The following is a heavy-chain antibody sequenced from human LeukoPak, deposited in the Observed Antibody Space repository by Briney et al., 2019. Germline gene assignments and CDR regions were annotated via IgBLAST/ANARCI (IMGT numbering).Heavy chain of an antibody. CDR1: GFTFDDYA. Sequence: SGGSLRLSCAASGFTFDDYAMHWVRQAPGKGLEWVAFIRYDGSNKYYADSVKGRFTISRDNSKNTLYLQMNSLRAEDTAVYYCAKDPREYYDFWSGSYFDYWGQGTLVTVSS. V-gene: IGHV3-30*02. J-gene: IGHJ4*02. D-gene: IGHD3-3*01. CDR3: AKDPREYYDFWSGSYFDY. CDR2: IRYDGSNK.